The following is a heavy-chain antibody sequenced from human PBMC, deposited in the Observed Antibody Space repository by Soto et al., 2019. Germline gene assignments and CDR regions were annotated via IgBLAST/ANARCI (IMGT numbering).Heavy chain of an antibody. CDR2: IWYDGSNK. J-gene: IGHJ6*02. CDR1: GFTFSRYG. Sequence: QVQLVESGGGVVQPGKSLRLSCAASGFTFSRYGMHWVRQAPGKGLEWVAVIWYDGSNKNYADSVKGRFTISRDNSKNTLGLQMNSLRAEDTAVYYCARERGVGYNRVPVNYGMDVWGQGTTVTVSS. V-gene: IGHV3-33*01. CDR3: ARERGVGYNRVPVNYGMDV. D-gene: IGHD6-25*01.